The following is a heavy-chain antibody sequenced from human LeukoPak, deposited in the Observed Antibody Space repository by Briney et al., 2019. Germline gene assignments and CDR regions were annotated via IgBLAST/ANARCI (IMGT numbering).Heavy chain of an antibody. D-gene: IGHD3-22*01. CDR2: VHMSGST. J-gene: IGHJ4*02. V-gene: IGHV4-4*07. CDR1: GDTINPYH. CDR3: ARDESSRDDSGGYHY. Sequence: PSETLSLTCTVSGDTINPYHWTWIRQTAGKGLEWIGRVHMSGSTSYNPSLWSRVAISMDNSKNQFSLKVNSVTAADTGVYYCARDESSRDDSGGYHYWGQGTLVTVSS.